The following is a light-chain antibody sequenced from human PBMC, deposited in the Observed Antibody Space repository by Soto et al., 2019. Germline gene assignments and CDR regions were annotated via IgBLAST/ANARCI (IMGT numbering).Light chain of an antibody. CDR3: CSYAGSSTSVV. CDR1: SSDVGSYNL. Sequence: QSALTQPASVSGSPGQAITISCTGTSSDVGSYNLVSWYQQHPGKAPKLMIYEGSKRPSRVSNRFSGSKSGNTASLTISGLQAEDEADYYCCSYAGSSTSVVFGGGTQLTIL. J-gene: IGLJ2*01. CDR2: EGS. V-gene: IGLV2-23*01.